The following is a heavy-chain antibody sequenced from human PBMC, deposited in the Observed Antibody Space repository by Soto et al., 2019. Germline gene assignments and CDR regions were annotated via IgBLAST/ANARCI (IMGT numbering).Heavy chain of an antibody. D-gene: IGHD3-10*01. CDR3: ASSMVRGVAGPEYFQH. Sequence: SETLSLTCTVSGGSISSYYWSWIRQPPGKGLEWIGYIYYSGSTNYNPSLKSRVTISVDTSKNQFSLKLSSVTAADTAVYYCASSMVRGVAGPEYFQHWGQGTLVTVSS. CDR2: IYYSGST. CDR1: GGSISSYY. V-gene: IGHV4-59*08. J-gene: IGHJ1*01.